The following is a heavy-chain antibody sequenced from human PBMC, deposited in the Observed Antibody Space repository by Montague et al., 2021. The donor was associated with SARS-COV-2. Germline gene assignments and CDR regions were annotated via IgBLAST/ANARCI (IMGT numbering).Heavy chain of an antibody. D-gene: IGHD3-10*01. Sequence: SETLSLTCTVSGGSISSSSCYWGWNRQPPGQGLVWIGSIYYSGSTYYNPSLKSRVTISVDTSKNQFSLTLSSVTAADTAVFYCERDLRRGFDPWGQGTLVTVSS. CDR3: ERDLRRGFDP. CDR2: IYYSGST. J-gene: IGHJ5*02. V-gene: IGHV4-39*07. CDR1: GGSISSSSCY.